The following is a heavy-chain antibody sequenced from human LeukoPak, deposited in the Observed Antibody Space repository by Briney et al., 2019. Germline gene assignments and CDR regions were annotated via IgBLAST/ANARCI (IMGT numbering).Heavy chain of an antibody. CDR1: GDSFSSNSAG. Sequence: SQTLSLTCAISGDSFSSNSAGWPWIRQSPSRGLEWLGRTYYRSKWYSDYAVSVKSRITINPDTSKNHFSLQLNSVTPEDTAVYYCARSTAGRCDYWGQGALVTVSS. V-gene: IGHV6-1*01. J-gene: IGHJ4*02. CDR2: TYYRSKWYS. D-gene: IGHD2-2*01. CDR3: ARSTAGRCDY.